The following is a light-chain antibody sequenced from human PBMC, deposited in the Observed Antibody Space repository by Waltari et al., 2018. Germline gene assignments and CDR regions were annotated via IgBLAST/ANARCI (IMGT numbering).Light chain of an antibody. J-gene: IGLJ3*02. CDR2: STN. CDR3: VLYMGGGIL. V-gene: IGLV8-61*01. Sequence: QTVVTQEPSFSVSPGGTSPLTCGLRSCSVSTTYYPSWSQQTPGQAPRPLIYSTNTRSSGVPDRISGSILGNKAALTITGAQADDESDYYCVLYMGGGILFGGGTKLTVL. CDR1: SCSVSTTYY.